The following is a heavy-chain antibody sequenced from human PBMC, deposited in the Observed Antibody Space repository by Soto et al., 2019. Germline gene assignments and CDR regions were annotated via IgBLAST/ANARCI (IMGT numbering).Heavy chain of an antibody. J-gene: IGHJ4*02. CDR3: ARGAIRGVLYHFDY. CDR2: MNPYSGQT. Sequence: QVLLGQSGAEVKKPGASVKVSCKTSGYTFSDFDINWVRQATGQGLEWVGWMNPYSGQTQYAQKFQGRVTMTRNTSTTTAYMDLSSLRSEDAAVYYCARGAIRGVLYHFDYWGQGTLVTVSS. D-gene: IGHD3-10*01. V-gene: IGHV1-8*01. CDR1: GYTFSDFD.